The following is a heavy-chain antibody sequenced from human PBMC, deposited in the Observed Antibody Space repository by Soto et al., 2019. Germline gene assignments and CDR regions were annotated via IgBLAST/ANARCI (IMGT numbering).Heavy chain of an antibody. V-gene: IGHV4-39*01. Sequence: SEPLSLTCTVSGGSISSSSYYWGWIRQPPGKGLEWIGSIYYSGSTYYNPSLKSRVTISVDTSKNQFSLKLSSVTAADTAVYYCARHRSRPRIAVAGPSFDYWGQGTLVTVSS. CDR2: IYYSGST. CDR1: GGSISSSSYY. D-gene: IGHD6-19*01. CDR3: ARHRSRPRIAVAGPSFDY. J-gene: IGHJ4*02.